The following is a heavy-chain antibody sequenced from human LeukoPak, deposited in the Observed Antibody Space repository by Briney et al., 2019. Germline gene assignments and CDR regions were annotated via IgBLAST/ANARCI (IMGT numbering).Heavy chain of an antibody. CDR2: INWKSDII. D-gene: IGHD3-22*01. CDR3: ARDRTYYYDSSGYPNYYFDY. J-gene: IGHJ4*02. CDR1: GFTFDDYA. V-gene: IGHV3-9*01. Sequence: GGSLRLSCAASGFTFDDYAMHWVRQVPGKGLEWVSTINWKSDIIGYADSVKGRFTISRDNAKNSLYLQMNSLRAEDTAVYYCARDRTYYYDSSGYPNYYFDYWGQGTLVTVSS.